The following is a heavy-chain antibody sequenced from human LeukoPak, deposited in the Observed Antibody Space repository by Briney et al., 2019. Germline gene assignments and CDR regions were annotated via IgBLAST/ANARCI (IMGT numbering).Heavy chain of an antibody. CDR3: ARAPGVLDWVSLIYYFDN. CDR2: ISSDGGET. CDR1: GFFFGSYA. J-gene: IGHJ4*02. Sequence: GGSLRLSCAASGFFFGSYAVHWIRQAPGKGLEWVAVISSDGGETHYIDSVKGRFTISSDNSQSTLYLQMDSLRPEDTAVYYCARAPGVLDWVSLIYYFDNWGQGTLVSVSS. D-gene: IGHD3-3*01. V-gene: IGHV3-30-3*01.